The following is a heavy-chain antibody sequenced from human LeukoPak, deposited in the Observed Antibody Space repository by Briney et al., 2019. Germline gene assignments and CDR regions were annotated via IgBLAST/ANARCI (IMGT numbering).Heavy chain of an antibody. D-gene: IGHD3-22*01. CDR2: IYHSGST. Sequence: SETLSLTCTVSGYSISSDYYWGWIRQPPGKGLEWIGSIYHSGSTYYNPSLKSRVTISVDTSKNQFSLKLSSVTAADTAVYYCARVDSSGYFDYWGQGTLVTVSS. CDR3: ARVDSSGYFDY. V-gene: IGHV4-38-2*02. J-gene: IGHJ4*02. CDR1: GYSISSDYY.